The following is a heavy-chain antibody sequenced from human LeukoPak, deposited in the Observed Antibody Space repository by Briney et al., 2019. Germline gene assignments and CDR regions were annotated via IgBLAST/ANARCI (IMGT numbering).Heavy chain of an antibody. D-gene: IGHD4-23*01. CDR2: ISGSGGST. CDR1: GFTFSSYA. J-gene: IGHJ4*02. Sequence: GGSLRLSCAASGFTFSSYAMSWVRQAPGKGLEWVSAISGSGGSTYYADSVKGRFTISRDNSKNTLYLQMNSLRAEDTAVYYCAKALYGGNSEETPVDYWGQGTLVTVSS. CDR3: AKALYGGNSEETPVDY. V-gene: IGHV3-23*01.